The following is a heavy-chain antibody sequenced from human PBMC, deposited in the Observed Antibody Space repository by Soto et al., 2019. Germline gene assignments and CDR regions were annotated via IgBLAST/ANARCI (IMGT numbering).Heavy chain of an antibody. V-gene: IGHV4-39*01. CDR2: IDYSGTA. Sequence: SETRSLTGTVSGGSVTSGSHYWSWIRQPPGKGLEWIGNIDYSGTAYFNPSLGTRVTFPVDTSKNQFSLTLYSVTAADTAVYYCARRGLYYYDSSGYYPFDYWGQGTLVTVSS. CDR3: ARRGLYYYDSSGYYPFDY. J-gene: IGHJ4*02. CDR1: GGSVTSGSHY. D-gene: IGHD3-22*01.